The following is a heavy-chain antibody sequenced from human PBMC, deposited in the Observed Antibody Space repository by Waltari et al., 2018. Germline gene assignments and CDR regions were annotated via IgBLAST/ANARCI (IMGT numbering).Heavy chain of an antibody. J-gene: IGHJ5*02. CDR2: IIPIFGTA. Sequence: QVQLVQSGAEVKRPGSSVKVSCKASGGTLSSYASSWVRQAARQGLEWRGRIIPIFGTANYAQKFQGRVTLTSDKSTSTAYMELCSLRSEDTAVYYCARAVADSSSWYWFDPWGQGTLVTVSS. V-gene: IGHV1-69*08. CDR3: ARAVADSSSWYWFDP. CDR1: GGTLSSYA. D-gene: IGHD6-13*01.